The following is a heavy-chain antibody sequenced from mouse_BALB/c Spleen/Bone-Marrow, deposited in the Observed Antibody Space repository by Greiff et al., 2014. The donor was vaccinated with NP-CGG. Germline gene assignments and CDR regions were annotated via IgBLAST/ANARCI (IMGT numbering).Heavy chain of an antibody. Sequence: VPLKESGAELVKPGASVKLSCTASGFTFNDTYMHWVQQSPEQGLEWIGRIDPANGNTKYDPKFQGKATITADTSSNTAYLQLSSLTSEDTAVYYCAAYYRYLAWFAYWGQGTLVTVSA. CDR1: GFTFNDTY. J-gene: IGHJ3*01. V-gene: IGHV14-3*02. CDR2: IDPANGNT. D-gene: IGHD2-14*01. CDR3: AAYYRYLAWFAY.